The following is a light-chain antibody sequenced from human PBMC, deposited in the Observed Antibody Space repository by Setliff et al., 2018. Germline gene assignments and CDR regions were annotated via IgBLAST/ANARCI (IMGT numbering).Light chain of an antibody. J-gene: IGLJ1*01. V-gene: IGLV2-14*01. Sequence: QSALTQPASVSGSPGQSITISCTGTRSDVGGYNYVSWYQQHPGKVPKLMIYEVSNRPSGVSNRFSGSKSGSTASLTISRLQTEDEADYYCTSYTISSTEVFGTGTKVTVL. CDR1: RSDVGGYNY. CDR3: TSYTISSTEV. CDR2: EVS.